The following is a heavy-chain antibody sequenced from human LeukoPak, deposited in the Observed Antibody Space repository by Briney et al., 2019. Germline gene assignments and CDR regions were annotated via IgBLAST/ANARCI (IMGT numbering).Heavy chain of an antibody. V-gene: IGHV3-23*01. Sequence: GGALRLSCAASGFTFSTYAMSWVRQAPGKGLEWVAVIGGSGGTTHYADSVKGRFTISRDNSRNTLYLQMNSLRVEDTAVYYCAKSGGLGTYNNWFDPWGQGTLVTVSS. D-gene: IGHD3-10*01. CDR3: AKSGGLGTYNNWFDP. CDR1: GFTFSTYA. J-gene: IGHJ5*02. CDR2: IGGSGGTT.